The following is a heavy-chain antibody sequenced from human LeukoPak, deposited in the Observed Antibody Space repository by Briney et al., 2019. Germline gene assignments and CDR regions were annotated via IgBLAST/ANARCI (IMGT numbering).Heavy chain of an antibody. Sequence: GGSLRLSCAASGFTFSSYAMSWVRQAPGKGLEWVSAIRGSGGSTYYSDSVKGRFTISRDNSKNTLYLQMNSLRAEDTAVYYCARENSTYYDFWSGYRGSYLDYWGQGTLVTVSS. V-gene: IGHV3-23*01. D-gene: IGHD3-3*01. CDR3: ARENSTYYDFWSGYRGSYLDY. J-gene: IGHJ4*02. CDR2: IRGSGGST. CDR1: GFTFSSYA.